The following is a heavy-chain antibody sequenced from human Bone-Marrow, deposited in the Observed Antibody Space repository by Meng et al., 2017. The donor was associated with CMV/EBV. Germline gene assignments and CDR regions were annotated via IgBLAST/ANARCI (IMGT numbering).Heavy chain of an antibody. CDR3: AREAAAGRKGPYSDMDV. CDR1: GYTLTGHY. J-gene: IGHJ6*02. CDR2: IGPNSGGT. D-gene: IGHD6-13*01. Sequence: ASVKVSCKASGYTLTGHYMHWVRQAPGQGLEWMGYIGPNSGGTKYAQKFQGRVSMTRDTSINTAYMELSRLRSDDTAMYYCAREAAAGRKGPYSDMDVWGQGTTVPVSS. V-gene: IGHV1-2*02.